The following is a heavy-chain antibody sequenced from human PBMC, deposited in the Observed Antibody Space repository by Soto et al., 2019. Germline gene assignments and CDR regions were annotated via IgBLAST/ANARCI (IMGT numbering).Heavy chain of an antibody. CDR3: VGTGTTDDY. CDR1: GASVSSGDYY. D-gene: IGHD4-17*01. J-gene: IGHJ4*02. Sequence: SETLSLTCTVSGASVSSGDYYWSSIRQSPGKGLEWIGYIYYSGDSYYNPSLKGRRTISIDTSKNQFSLILNSVTVADTAIYYRVGTGTTDDYWGRGTLVTVSS. V-gene: IGHV4-30-4*01. CDR2: IYYSGDS.